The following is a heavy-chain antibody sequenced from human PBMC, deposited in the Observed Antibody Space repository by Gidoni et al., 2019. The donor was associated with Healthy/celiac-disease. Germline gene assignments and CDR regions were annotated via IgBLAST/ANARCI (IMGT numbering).Heavy chain of an antibody. J-gene: IGHJ4*02. CDR1: GGSFSGYY. CDR2: INHSGST. CDR3: ATRSGYYFHPFDY. D-gene: IGHD3-22*01. Sequence: QVQLQQSGAGLLKPSETLSLTCAVYGGSFSGYYWSWIRQPPGKGLEWIGEINHSGSTNYNPSLKSRVTISVDTSKNQFSLKLSSVTAADTAVYYCATRSGYYFHPFDYWGQGTLVTVSS. V-gene: IGHV4-34*01.